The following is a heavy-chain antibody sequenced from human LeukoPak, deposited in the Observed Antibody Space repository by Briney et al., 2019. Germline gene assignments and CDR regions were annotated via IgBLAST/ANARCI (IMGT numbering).Heavy chain of an antibody. CDR3: AAGYSSGDY. Sequence: PSETLSLTCAVYGGSFSGYYWSWIRQPPGKGLEWIGEINHSGSTNYNPSLKSRVTISVDTSKNQFSLKLSSVTAADTAVYYCAAGYSSGDYWGQGSFVTVSS. J-gene: IGHJ4*02. V-gene: IGHV4-34*01. CDR1: GGSFSGYY. D-gene: IGHD6-19*01. CDR2: INHSGST.